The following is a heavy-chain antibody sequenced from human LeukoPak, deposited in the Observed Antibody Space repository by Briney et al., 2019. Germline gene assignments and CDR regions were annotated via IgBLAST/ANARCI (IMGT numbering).Heavy chain of an antibody. CDR2: INHSGST. J-gene: IGHJ5*02. D-gene: IGHD3-3*01. Sequence: SETLSRTCAVYGGSFSGYYWSWIRQPPGKGLEWIGEINHSGSTNYNPSLKSRVTISVDTSKNQFSLKLSSVTAADTAVYYCAREGNLWSGYHMRTRNWFDPWGQGTLVTVSS. CDR3: AREGNLWSGYHMRTRNWFDP. V-gene: IGHV4-34*01. CDR1: GGSFSGYY.